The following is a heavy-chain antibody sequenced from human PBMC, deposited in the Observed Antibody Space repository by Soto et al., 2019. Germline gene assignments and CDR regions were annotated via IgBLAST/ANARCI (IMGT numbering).Heavy chain of an antibody. CDR2: INHSGST. D-gene: IGHD5-18*01. J-gene: IGHJ6*02. V-gene: IGHV4-34*01. Sequence: SETLSLTCAVYGGSFSCYYWSWIRQPPGKGLEWIGEINHSGSTNYNPSLKSRVTISVDTSKNQFSLKLSSVTAADTAVYYCASASSPRRGYSYGYRNYYYYGMDVWGQGTTVTVSS. CDR1: GGSFSCYY. CDR3: ASASSPRRGYSYGYRNYYYYGMDV.